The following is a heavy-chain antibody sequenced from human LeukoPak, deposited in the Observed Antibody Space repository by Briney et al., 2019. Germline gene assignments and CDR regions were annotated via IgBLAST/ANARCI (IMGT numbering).Heavy chain of an antibody. D-gene: IGHD6-25*01. CDR3: ARDRAASGGLFQY. CDR2: FSYSGGST. V-gene: IGHV3-23*01. CDR1: GFTFSNYA. Sequence: GGSLRLSCAASGFTFSNYAMSWVRQAPGKGLEWVSTFSYSGGSTYYTDSVKGRFTISRDNSTNTLYLQMNSLRAEDTAIYYCARDRAASGGLFQYWGQGALVTVSS. J-gene: IGHJ1*01.